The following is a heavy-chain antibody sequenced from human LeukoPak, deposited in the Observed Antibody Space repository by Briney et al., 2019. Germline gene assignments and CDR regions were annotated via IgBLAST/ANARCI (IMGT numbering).Heavy chain of an antibody. J-gene: IGHJ4*02. D-gene: IGHD1-7*01. V-gene: IGHV3-23*01. CDR3: AKDREGTIADYFDY. CDR1: GFTFSSNA. Sequence: GGSLRLSCAASGFTFSSNAMSWVRQAPGKGLEWVSVISGSGGTTYYADSVKGRFTISRDNSKNTLYLQMNSLRAEDTAVYYCAKDREGTIADYFDYWGQGTLVTVSS. CDR2: ISGSGGTT.